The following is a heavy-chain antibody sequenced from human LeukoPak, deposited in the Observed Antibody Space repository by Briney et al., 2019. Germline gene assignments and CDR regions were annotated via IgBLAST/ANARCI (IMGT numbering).Heavy chain of an antibody. CDR3: ARAPHDYGDYEYYFDY. CDR2: IIPIFGTA. J-gene: IGHJ4*02. V-gene: IGHV1-69*13. Sequence: ASVKVSCKASGGTFSSYAISWVRQAPGQGLEWMGGIIPIFGTANYAQKFQGRVTITADESTSTAYMELSSLRSEDTAVYYCARAPHDYGDYEYYFDYWAQGTLVTVSS. D-gene: IGHD4-17*01. CDR1: GGTFSSYA.